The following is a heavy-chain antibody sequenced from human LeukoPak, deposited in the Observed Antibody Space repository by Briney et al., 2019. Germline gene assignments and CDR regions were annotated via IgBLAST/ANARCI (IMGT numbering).Heavy chain of an antibody. J-gene: IGHJ4*02. Sequence: PGGSLRLSCAASGFTFSSYAMSWVRQAPGKGLEWVSTISGSGGSTYYAGSVKGRFTISRDNSKNTLYLQMNSLRAEDTAVYYCAKSRAVTAIQYYFDFWGQGTLVTVSS. V-gene: IGHV3-23*01. CDR1: GFTFSSYA. CDR3: AKSRAVTAIQYYFDF. D-gene: IGHD2-21*02. CDR2: ISGSGGST.